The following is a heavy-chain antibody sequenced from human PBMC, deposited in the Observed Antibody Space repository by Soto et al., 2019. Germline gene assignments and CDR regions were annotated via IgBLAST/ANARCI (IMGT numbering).Heavy chain of an antibody. J-gene: IGHJ5*02. D-gene: IGHD1-7*01. CDR1: GGTFSSYT. Sequence: GASVKVSCKASGGTFSSYTISWVRQAPGQGLEWMGRIIPILGIANYAQKFQGRVTITADKSTSTAYMELSSLRSEDTAVYYCARVIGTGTTRGVDWFDPWGQGTLVTVSS. CDR2: IIPILGIA. CDR3: ARVIGTGTTRGVDWFDP. V-gene: IGHV1-69*02.